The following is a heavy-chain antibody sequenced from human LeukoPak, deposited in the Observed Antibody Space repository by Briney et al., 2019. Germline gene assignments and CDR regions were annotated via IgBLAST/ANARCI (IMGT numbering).Heavy chain of an antibody. CDR3: GREDMITFGGVIVN. CDR1: GGSISSGGYS. V-gene: IGHV4-30-2*01. D-gene: IGHD3-16*02. CDR2: IYHSGST. Sequence: TLSLTCAVSGGSISSGGYSWSWIRQPPGKGLEWIGYIYHSGSTYYNPSLKSRVTISVDRSKNQFSLKLSSVTAADTAVYYCGREDMITFGGVIVNWGQGTLVTVSS. J-gene: IGHJ4*02.